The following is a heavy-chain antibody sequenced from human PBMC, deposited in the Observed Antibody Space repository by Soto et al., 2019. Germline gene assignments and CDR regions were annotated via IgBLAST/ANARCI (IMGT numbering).Heavy chain of an antibody. V-gene: IGHV3-23*01. CDR3: AKRGDCSGGSCYATLGY. Sequence: EVQLLESGGGLVQPGGSLRLSCAASGFTFSIYAMSWVRQAPGKGLEWVSAISGSGGSTYYADSVKGRFTISRDNSKNTLYLQMNSLRAEDTAVYYCAKRGDCSGGSCYATLGYWGQGTLVTVSS. D-gene: IGHD2-15*01. CDR2: ISGSGGST. CDR1: GFTFSIYA. J-gene: IGHJ4*02.